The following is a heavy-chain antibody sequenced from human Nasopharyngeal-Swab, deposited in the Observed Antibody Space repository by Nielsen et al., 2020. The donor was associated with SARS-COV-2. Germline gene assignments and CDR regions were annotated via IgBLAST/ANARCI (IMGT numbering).Heavy chain of an antibody. CDR2: MTSRGTTM. D-gene: IGHD2-2*01. V-gene: IGHV3-48*03. CDR3: ARKLVIAAVLDF. Sequence: VCQAPGKGLEWIAYMTSRGTTMYYADSVKGRFTISRDNAKNSLFLQMNRLRVDDTAVYYCARKLVIAAVLDFWGRGTLVTVSS. J-gene: IGHJ4*02.